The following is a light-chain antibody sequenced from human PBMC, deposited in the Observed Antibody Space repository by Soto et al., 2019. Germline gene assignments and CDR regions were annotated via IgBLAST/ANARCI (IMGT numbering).Light chain of an antibody. Sequence: DIQMTQSPSSLSASVGARVSITCQASQDIGTSLSWFQHKPGRAPKLLIYGASYLETGVPSRFRGSGSGTDVTFTITSLQHEDIATYYCQHYNNLPPFTFGPGTIVDI. CDR1: QDIGTS. V-gene: IGKV1-33*01. CDR3: QHYNNLPPFT. J-gene: IGKJ3*01. CDR2: GAS.